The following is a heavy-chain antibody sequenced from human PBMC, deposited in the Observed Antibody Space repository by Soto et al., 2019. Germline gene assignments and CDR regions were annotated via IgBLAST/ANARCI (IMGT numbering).Heavy chain of an antibody. V-gene: IGHV1-2*02. CDR2: INPNSGGT. J-gene: IGHJ6*02. Sequence: GASVKVSCKASGYTFTGYYMHWVRQAPGQGLEWMGWINPNSGGTNYAQKFQGRVTMTRDTSISTAYMELSRLRPDDTAVYYCARDPGWTGTSNYYYYYGMDVWGQGTTVTVSS. CDR1: GYTFTGYY. CDR3: ARDPGWTGTSNYYYYYGMDV. D-gene: IGHD1-1*01.